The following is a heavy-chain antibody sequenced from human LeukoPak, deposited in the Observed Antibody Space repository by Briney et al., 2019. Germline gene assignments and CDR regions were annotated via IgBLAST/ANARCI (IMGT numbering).Heavy chain of an antibody. CDR3: ASGYTYVRLGDH. J-gene: IGHJ4*02. CDR2: TNLHGTTV. Sequence: GGSLRLSCAVSGLTFSNYWMHWVRQAPGKGLVWVARTNLHGTTVDYADSVKGRFTTSRDNAKNTLFLQMSSLRAEDTAVYYCASGYTYVRLGDHWGQGTLVTVSS. CDR1: GLTFSNYW. V-gene: IGHV3-74*01. D-gene: IGHD5-18*01.